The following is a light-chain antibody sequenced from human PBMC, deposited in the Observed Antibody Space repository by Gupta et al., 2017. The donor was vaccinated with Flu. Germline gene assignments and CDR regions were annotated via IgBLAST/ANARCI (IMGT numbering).Light chain of an antibody. V-gene: IGLV1-44*01. CDR3: ATWDDSLNGPV. CDR1: NSNIGRNT. Sequence: QSLLTQPPSSSGTPGQRVTISCSGSNSNIGRNTLSWYQQRPGAAPKLIIQKDNQRPSGVPVRFSGSKAGTSASLTISGLQSEDEGDGYCATWDDSLNGPVFGGGTRLTVL. CDR2: KDN. J-gene: IGLJ3*02.